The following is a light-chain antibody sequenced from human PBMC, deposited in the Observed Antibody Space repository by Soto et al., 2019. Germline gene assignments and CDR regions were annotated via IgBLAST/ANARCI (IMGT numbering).Light chain of an antibody. J-gene: IGKJ4*01. V-gene: IGKV4-1*01. CDR1: KSVLYSSNNNNY. CDR3: QQYYSTPLT. Sequence: DIVMTQSPDSLAVSLGERATINCKSSKSVLYSSNNNNYLAWYQQKPGQPPKLLIYWASTRESGVPDRFSGSGSEKDFTLNISSLQAEDVAVYYCQQYYSTPLTFGGGTKVEIK. CDR2: WAS.